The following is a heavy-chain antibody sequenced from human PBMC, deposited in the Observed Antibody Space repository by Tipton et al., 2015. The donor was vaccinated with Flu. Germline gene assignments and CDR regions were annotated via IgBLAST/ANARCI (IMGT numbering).Heavy chain of an antibody. CDR1: GFIFSNYA. V-gene: IGHV3-23*01. CDR2: ISGSGGST. J-gene: IGHJ3*02. CDR3: ARRFDSNDYSFPDAFDI. Sequence: SLRLSCAASGFIFSNYAMSWVRQAPGKGLEWVSGISGSGGSTYYADSVKGRFTISRDNSKNTRYLQMNSLRAEDTAVYYCARRFDSNDYSFPDAFDIWGQGTMVTVSS. D-gene: IGHD3-22*01.